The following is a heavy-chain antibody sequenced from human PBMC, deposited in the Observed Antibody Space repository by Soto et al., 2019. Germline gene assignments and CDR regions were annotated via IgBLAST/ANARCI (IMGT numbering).Heavy chain of an antibody. J-gene: IGHJ1*01. CDR3: ARVGYGGSFHNGYFQH. CDR2: ISYDGGNK. CDR1: GFTFSSYA. D-gene: IGHD1-26*01. Sequence: GGSLRLSCAASGFTFSSYAMHWVRQAPGKGLEWVAVISYDGGNKYYADSVKGRFTISRDNSKNTLYLQMNSLRAEDTAVYDCARVGYGGSFHNGYFQHWGQGTLVTVSS. V-gene: IGHV3-30*04.